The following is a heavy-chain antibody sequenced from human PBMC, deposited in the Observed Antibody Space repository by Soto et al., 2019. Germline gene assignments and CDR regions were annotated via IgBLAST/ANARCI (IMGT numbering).Heavy chain of an antibody. CDR3: AKDRYPPPGVAAAGTTDNWFDP. Sequence: GSLRLSCAASGFTFTNYAMNWVRQAPGKGLEWVSTITGGGGGRTNYADSVKGRFTISRDNSKNTLYLQMNSLRAEDTAVYYCAKDRYPPPGVAAAGTTDNWFDPWGQGTLVTVSS. V-gene: IGHV3-23*01. CDR2: ITGGGGGRT. J-gene: IGHJ5*02. D-gene: IGHD6-13*01. CDR1: GFTFTNYA.